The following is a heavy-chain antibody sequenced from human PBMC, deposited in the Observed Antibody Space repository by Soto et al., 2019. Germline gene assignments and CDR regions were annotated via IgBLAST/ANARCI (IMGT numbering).Heavy chain of an antibody. CDR3: ARDPPGGELLGYYYYGMDV. D-gene: IGHD1-26*01. V-gene: IGHV1-18*01. J-gene: IGHJ6*02. CDR1: GYTFTSYG. CDR2: ISAYNGNT. Sequence: ASVKVSCKASGYTFTSYGISWVRQAPGQGLEWMGWISAYNGNTNYAQKLQGRVTMTTDTSTSTAYMELRSLRSDDTAVYYCARDPPGGELLGYYYYGMDVWGQGTTVTVS.